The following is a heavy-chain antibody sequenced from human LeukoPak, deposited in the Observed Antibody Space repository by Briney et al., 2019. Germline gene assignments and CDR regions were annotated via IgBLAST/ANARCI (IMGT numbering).Heavy chain of an antibody. Sequence: SETLSLTCTVSGGSISSYYWSWIRQPPGKALEWIGYIYYSGSTNYNPALKSRLTISVDTSKNQFSLKLSSVTAADTAVYYCARDPGTKNYYYYMDVWGKGTTVTVSS. CDR2: IYYSGST. D-gene: IGHD2-8*01. CDR3: ARDPGTKNYYYYMDV. J-gene: IGHJ6*03. CDR1: GGSISSYY. V-gene: IGHV4-59*01.